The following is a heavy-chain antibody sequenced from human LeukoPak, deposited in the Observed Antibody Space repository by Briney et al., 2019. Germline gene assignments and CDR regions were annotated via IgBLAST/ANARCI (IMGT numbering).Heavy chain of an antibody. J-gene: IGHJ6*02. Sequence: MSSETLSLTCTVSGGSISSYYWSWIRQPPGKGLEWIGYIYYSGSTYYNPSLKSRVTISVDTSKNQFSLKLSSVTAADTAVYYCAREATVTTRAHYYGMDVWGQGTTVTVSS. CDR3: AREATVTTRAHYYGMDV. CDR2: IYYSGST. V-gene: IGHV4-59*12. CDR1: GGSISSYY. D-gene: IGHD4-17*01.